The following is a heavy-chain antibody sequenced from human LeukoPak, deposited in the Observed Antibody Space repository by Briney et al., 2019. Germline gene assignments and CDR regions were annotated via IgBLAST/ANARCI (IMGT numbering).Heavy chain of an antibody. J-gene: IGHJ4*02. Sequence: GGSLRLSCAASGFTVNSNYMSWVRQAPGKGLEWVSVIYSGGSTYYADSVKGRFTISRDNSKNTLYLQMNSLRAEDTAVYYCARDRPHNYYDSSGYYRGWGQGTLVTVSS. CDR3: ARDRPHNYYDSSGYYRG. CDR1: GFTVNSNY. CDR2: IYSGGST. V-gene: IGHV3-66*01. D-gene: IGHD3-22*01.